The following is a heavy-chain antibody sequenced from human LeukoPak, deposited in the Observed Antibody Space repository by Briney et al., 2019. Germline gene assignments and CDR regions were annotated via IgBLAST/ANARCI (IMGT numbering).Heavy chain of an antibody. V-gene: IGHV4-34*01. J-gene: IGHJ4*02. CDR2: INHSGSI. CDR1: GGSFSGYY. D-gene: IGHD3-22*01. CDR3: ARGRGPNYYDSSGYYFDH. Sequence: SETLSLTCAVYGGSFSGYYSSWIRQPPGKGLEWIGEINHSGSINYNPSLKSRVTISVDTSKNQFSLKLSSVTAADTAVYYCARGRGPNYYDSSGYYFDHWGQGTLVTVSS.